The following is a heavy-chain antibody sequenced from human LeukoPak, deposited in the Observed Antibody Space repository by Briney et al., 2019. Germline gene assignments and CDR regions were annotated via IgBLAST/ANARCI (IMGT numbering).Heavy chain of an antibody. Sequence: GGSLRLSCAASGFTVSSNYMSWVRQAPGKGLEWVSVNYSGGSTYYADSVKGRFTISRDNSKNTLYLQMNSLRAEDTAVYYCAREPLWFGELFFDYWGQGTLVTVSS. CDR2: NYSGGST. D-gene: IGHD3-10*01. V-gene: IGHV3-66*01. CDR3: AREPLWFGELFFDY. J-gene: IGHJ4*02. CDR1: GFTVSSNY.